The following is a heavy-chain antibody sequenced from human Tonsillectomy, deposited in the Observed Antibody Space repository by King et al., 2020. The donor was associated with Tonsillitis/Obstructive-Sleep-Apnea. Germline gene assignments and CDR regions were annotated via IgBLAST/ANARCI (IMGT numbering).Heavy chain of an antibody. Sequence: QLVQSGAEVKKPGSSVKVSCKASGGTFSSYAISWVRQAPGQGLEWMGGIIPIFGTANYAQKFQGRVTITADESTSTANMELSSLRSEDTAVYYCGRGGFVGSYYGVDAFDIWGAGTMVTVSS. CDR1: GGTFSSYA. J-gene: IGHJ3*02. CDR2: IIPIFGTA. CDR3: GRGGFVGSYYGVDAFDI. D-gene: IGHD1-26*01. V-gene: IGHV1-69*01.